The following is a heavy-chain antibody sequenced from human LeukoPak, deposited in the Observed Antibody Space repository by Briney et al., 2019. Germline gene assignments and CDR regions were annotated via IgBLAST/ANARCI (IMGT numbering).Heavy chain of an antibody. Sequence: PGGSLRLSCAASGYTVSSNYMSWVRQAPGKGLEWVSVIYSGGSTYYADYVKGRFTISRDNSKNTLYLQMNSLRAEDTAVYYCARDSSGYYDAFDIWGQGTMVTVSS. CDR3: ARDSSGYYDAFDI. D-gene: IGHD3-22*01. J-gene: IGHJ3*02. CDR2: IYSGGST. CDR1: GYTVSSNY. V-gene: IGHV3-53*01.